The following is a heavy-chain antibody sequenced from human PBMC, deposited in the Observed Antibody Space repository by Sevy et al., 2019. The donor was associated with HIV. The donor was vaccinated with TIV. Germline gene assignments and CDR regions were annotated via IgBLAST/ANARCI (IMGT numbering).Heavy chain of an antibody. J-gene: IGHJ4*02. CDR3: GRPKGKWIKSAYCF. CDR2: IYYSGSTSTGST. V-gene: IGHV4-39*01. Sequence: SETLSLTCTVSGDSIIRNYYWGLIRQPPGKGLEWIGNIYYSGSTSTGSTSYNATLKSRFTIPVDTSKNQLSLNLRSVTAADTAVYSCGRPKGKWIKSAYCFWGQGALVTRSS. D-gene: IGHD5-12*01. CDR1: GDSIIRNYY.